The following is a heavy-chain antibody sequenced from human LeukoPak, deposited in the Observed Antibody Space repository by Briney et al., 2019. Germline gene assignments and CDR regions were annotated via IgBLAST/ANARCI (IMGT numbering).Heavy chain of an antibody. Sequence: PSETLSLTCTVSGGSISSYYWSWIRQPAGKGLEWIGRIYTSGSTNYNPSLKSRVTISVDTSKNQFSLKLSSVTAADTAVYYCARHDSSGYYQDPNQLDYWGQGTLVTVSS. J-gene: IGHJ4*02. V-gene: IGHV4-4*07. D-gene: IGHD3-22*01. CDR1: GGSISSYY. CDR3: ARHDSSGYYQDPNQLDY. CDR2: IYTSGST.